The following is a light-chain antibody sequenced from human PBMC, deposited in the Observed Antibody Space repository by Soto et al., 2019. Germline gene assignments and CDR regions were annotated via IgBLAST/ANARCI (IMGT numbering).Light chain of an antibody. J-gene: IGKJ4*01. V-gene: IGKV3-15*01. CDR2: SAS. CDR3: QQFNNWPPLT. Sequence: EVVMTQSPATLSVSPGERATLSCRASQFVSTNLAWYQQKPGQAPRLLIYSASTRATGIPDRFSGSGPGTEFTLTISSLQSEDFGVYYCQQFNNWPPLTFGGGTKVEIK. CDR1: QFVSTN.